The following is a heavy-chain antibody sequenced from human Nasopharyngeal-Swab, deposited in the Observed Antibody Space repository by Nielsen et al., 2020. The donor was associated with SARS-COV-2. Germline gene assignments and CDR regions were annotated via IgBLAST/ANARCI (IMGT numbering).Heavy chain of an antibody. J-gene: IGHJ6*02. V-gene: IGHV3-9*01. D-gene: IGHD3-10*01. CDR3: AKDTFHYYGDYYGMDV. CDR2: ISWNSGSI. Sequence: SLKISCAASGFTFDDYAMHWVRQAPGKGLEWVSGISWNSGSIGYADSVKGRFTISRDNVKNSLYLQMNSLRAEDTALYYCAKDTFHYYGDYYGMDVWGQGTTVTVSS. CDR1: GFTFDDYA.